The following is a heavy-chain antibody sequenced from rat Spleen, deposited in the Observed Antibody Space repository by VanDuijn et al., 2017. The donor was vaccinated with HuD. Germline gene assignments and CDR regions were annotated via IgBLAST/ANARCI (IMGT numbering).Heavy chain of an antibody. CDR1: GFSLTSNS. Sequence: QVQLKESGPGLVQPSQTLSLTCTVSGFSLTSNSVSWVRQPTGKGLEWMGVIWTGGSTDYNSALKSRLSISRDTSKSQVFLKMNSLQTDDTGIYYCTRDENRYNPYYVMDAWGQGASVTVSP. CDR3: TRDENRYNPYYVMDA. V-gene: IGHV2-30*01. J-gene: IGHJ4*01. CDR2: IWTGGST. D-gene: IGHD1-5*01.